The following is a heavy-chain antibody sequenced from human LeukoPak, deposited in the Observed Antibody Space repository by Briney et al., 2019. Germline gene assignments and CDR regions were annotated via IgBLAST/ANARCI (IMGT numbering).Heavy chain of an antibody. J-gene: IGHJ4*02. CDR2: INPNSGGT. V-gene: IGHV1-2*02. CDR3: AREREDVDTAMVIDY. CDR1: GGTFSSYA. D-gene: IGHD5-18*01. Sequence: GASVKVSCKASGGTFSSYAISWVRQAPGQGLEWMGWINPNSGGTNYAQKFQGRVTMTRDTSISTAYMELSRLRSDDTAVYYCAREREDVDTAMVIDYWGQGTLVTVSS.